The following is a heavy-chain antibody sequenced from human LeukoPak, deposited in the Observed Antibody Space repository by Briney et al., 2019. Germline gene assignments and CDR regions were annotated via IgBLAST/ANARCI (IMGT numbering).Heavy chain of an antibody. Sequence: GGSLRLSCAVSGFTFSNYGMHWVRQAPGKGLEWVAPTSYDGSTKYYADSVKGRFIISKDNSRNTLYLQMNSLKVDDTAMYYCAKPSGEHFDYWGQGTLVTVSS. CDR1: GFTFSNYG. CDR2: TSYDGSTK. V-gene: IGHV3-30*18. CDR3: AKPSGEHFDY. J-gene: IGHJ4*02.